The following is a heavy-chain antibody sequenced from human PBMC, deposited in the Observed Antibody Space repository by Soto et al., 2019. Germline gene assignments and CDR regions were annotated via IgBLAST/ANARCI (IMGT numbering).Heavy chain of an antibody. V-gene: IGHV3-30-3*01. CDR2: ISYDGSNK. J-gene: IGHJ4*02. D-gene: IGHD3-22*01. CDR3: AREDYYGSSGQGLAGY. CDR1: GFTFSSYA. Sequence: QVQLVESGGGVVQPGRSLRLSCAASGFTFSSYAMHWVRQAPGKGLEWVAVISYDGSNKYYADSVKGRFTISRDNSKNXLYLQMNSLRAEDTAVYYCAREDYYGSSGQGLAGYWGQGTLVTVSS.